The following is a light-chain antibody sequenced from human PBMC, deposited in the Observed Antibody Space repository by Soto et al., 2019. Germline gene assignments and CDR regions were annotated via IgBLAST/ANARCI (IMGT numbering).Light chain of an antibody. Sequence: QSALAQPASVSGSPGQAITVSCSGTSSDIGAHNFVSWCQQHPGKAPKLIIYEVINRPSGVSDRFSGSKSGNTASLTISGLQSEDEADYYCNSYTTSNTFVFGSGTKSPS. CDR2: EVI. CDR3: NSYTTSNTFV. J-gene: IGLJ1*01. CDR1: SSDIGAHNF. V-gene: IGLV2-14*03.